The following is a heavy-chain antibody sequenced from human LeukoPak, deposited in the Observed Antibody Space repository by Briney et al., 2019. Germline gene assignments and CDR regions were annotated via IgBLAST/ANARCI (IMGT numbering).Heavy chain of an antibody. D-gene: IGHD1-1*01. CDR1: GFTFSSYA. Sequence: GGSLRLSCAASGFTFSSYAMSWVRQAPGKGLEWVSAISGSGGSTYYADSVKGRFTISRDNSKNTLYLQMNSLRAEDTAVYYCAKVGGLYNWNDIGYWGQGTLVTVSS. J-gene: IGHJ4*02. V-gene: IGHV3-23*01. CDR2: ISGSGGST. CDR3: AKVGGLYNWNDIGY.